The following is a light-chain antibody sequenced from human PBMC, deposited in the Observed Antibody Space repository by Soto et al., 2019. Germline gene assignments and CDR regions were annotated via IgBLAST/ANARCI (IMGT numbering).Light chain of an antibody. V-gene: IGLV2-14*03. CDR1: SSDVGGYNY. Sequence: QSALTQPASVSGSPGQSNTISCTGTSSDVGGYNYVSWYQQHPGKAPKLMIYDVSNRPSGVSNRFSGSKSGNTASLTISGLQAEDEADYYCCSYTSSSTPVVFGGGTKLTVL. J-gene: IGLJ2*01. CDR2: DVS. CDR3: CSYTSSSTPVV.